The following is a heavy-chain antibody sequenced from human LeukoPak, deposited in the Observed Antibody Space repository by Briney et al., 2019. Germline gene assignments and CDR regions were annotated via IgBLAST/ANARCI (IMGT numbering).Heavy chain of an antibody. J-gene: IGHJ3*02. CDR3: ARATLNTRNGLDI. CDR1: GFTFSAYW. V-gene: IGHV3-74*01. CDR2: INSDGSST. Sequence: GGSLSLSCAASGFTFSAYWMHWFRQAPGKGLVWVSRINSDGSSTNYADSVKGRFTISRDNAKNTLYLQMNSLRAEDTAVYYCARATLNTRNGLDIWGQGTMLTVSS. D-gene: IGHD2-8*01.